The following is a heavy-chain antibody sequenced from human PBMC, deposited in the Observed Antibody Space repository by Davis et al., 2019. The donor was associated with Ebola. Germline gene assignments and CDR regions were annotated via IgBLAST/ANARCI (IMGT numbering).Heavy chain of an antibody. CDR3: ARDVTIFGVVIQGRYYYGMDV. CDR2: INAGNGNT. CDR1: GYTFTSYA. D-gene: IGHD3-3*01. V-gene: IGHV1-3*01. J-gene: IGHJ6*02. Sequence: ASVKVSCKASGYTFTSYAMHWVRQAPGQRLEWMGWINAGNGNTKYSQKFQGRVTITRDTSASTAYMELSSLRSEDTAVYYCARDVTIFGVVIQGRYYYGMDVWGQGTTVTVSS.